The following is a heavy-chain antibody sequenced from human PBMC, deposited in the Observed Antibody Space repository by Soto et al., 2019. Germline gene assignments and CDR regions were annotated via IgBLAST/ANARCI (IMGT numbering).Heavy chain of an antibody. J-gene: IGHJ1*01. CDR3: AGGYCSGGSCHGVSQH. CDR1: GGSISSYY. CDR2: IYYSGST. Sequence: SETLSLTCTVSGGSISSYYWSWIRQPPGKGLEWIGYIYYSGSTNYNPSLKSRVTISVDTSKNQFSLKLSSVTAADTAVYYCAGGYCSGGSCHGVSQHWGQGTLVTVSS. V-gene: IGHV4-59*01. D-gene: IGHD2-15*01.